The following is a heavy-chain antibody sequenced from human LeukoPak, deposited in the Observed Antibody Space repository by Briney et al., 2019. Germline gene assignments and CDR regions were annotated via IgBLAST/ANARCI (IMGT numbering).Heavy chain of an antibody. CDR1: GFTSSSYW. J-gene: IGHJ5*02. CDR2: INSDGSST. CDR3: ARARGYCSSTSCYAGWFDP. Sequence: TGGSLRLSCAASGFTSSSYWMHWVRQAPGKGLVWVSRINSDGSSTSYADSVKGRFTISRDNAKNTLYLQMNSLRAEDTAVYYCARARGYCSSTSCYAGWFDPWGQGTLVTVSS. D-gene: IGHD2-2*01. V-gene: IGHV3-74*01.